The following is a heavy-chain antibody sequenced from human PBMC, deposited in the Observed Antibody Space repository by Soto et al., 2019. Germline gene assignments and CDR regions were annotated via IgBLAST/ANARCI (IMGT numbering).Heavy chain of an antibody. V-gene: IGHV5-51*01. D-gene: IGHD6-19*01. Sequence: GESLKISCKGSGYSFTSYCIGWVRQMPWKGLEWMGIIYPGDSGTRYSPSFQGQVTISADKSISTAYLQWSSLKASDTAMYYCARRIAVAGNYYYYGMDVWGQGTTVTV. CDR3: ARRIAVAGNYYYYGMDV. CDR2: IYPGDSGT. CDR1: GYSFTSYC. J-gene: IGHJ6*02.